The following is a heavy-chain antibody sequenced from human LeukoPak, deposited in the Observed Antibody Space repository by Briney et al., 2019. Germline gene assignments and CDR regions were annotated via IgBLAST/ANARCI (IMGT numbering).Heavy chain of an antibody. D-gene: IGHD4-23*01. V-gene: IGHV3-72*01. Sequence: PGGSLRLSCAAPGFTFSDHYMDWVRQAPGKGLEWVGRIRNKANSYTTEYAASVKGRFTISRDDSNSSLYLQMNSLKTEDTAVYYCASNSPQGAFDYWGQGTLVTVSS. CDR1: GFTFSDHY. CDR3: ASNSPQGAFDY. J-gene: IGHJ4*02. CDR2: IRNKANSYTT.